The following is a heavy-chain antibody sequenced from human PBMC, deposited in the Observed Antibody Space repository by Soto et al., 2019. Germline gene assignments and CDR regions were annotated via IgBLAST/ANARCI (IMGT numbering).Heavy chain of an antibody. V-gene: IGHV1-8*01. D-gene: IGHD3-3*01. CDR3: ARAPPLRFLEWPHYFDY. Sequence: GASVKVSCKASGYTFTSYDINWVRQATGQGLEWVGWMNPNSGNTDYAQKFQGRVTMTRNTSISTAYMELTSLTSEDTAVYYCARAPPLRFLEWPHYFDYCGQGTLVTVSS. CDR1: GYTFTSYD. J-gene: IGHJ4*02. CDR2: MNPNSGNT.